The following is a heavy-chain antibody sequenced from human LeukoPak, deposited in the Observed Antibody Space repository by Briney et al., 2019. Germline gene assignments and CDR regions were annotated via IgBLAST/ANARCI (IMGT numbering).Heavy chain of an antibody. CDR1: GFTFSNYA. V-gene: IGHV3-23*01. CDR2: ISGNGGRT. D-gene: IGHD6-19*01. Sequence: RTGGSLRLSCAASGFTFSNYAISWVRQAPGKGLEWVSAISGNGGRTYYADSVKGRFTISRDNSKNTLYLQMNGLRAEDTAVYYCAKEPYSSGCFDPWGQGTLVTVSS. CDR3: AKEPYSSGCFDP. J-gene: IGHJ5*02.